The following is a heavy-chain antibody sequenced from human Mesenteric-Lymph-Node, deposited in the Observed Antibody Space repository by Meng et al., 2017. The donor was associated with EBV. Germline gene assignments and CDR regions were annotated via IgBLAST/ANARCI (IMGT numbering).Heavy chain of an antibody. CDR2: IFYTGST. CDR3: ARVFTVVQGVFEPLMNWFDP. D-gene: IGHD3-10*01. Sequence: QVPYEGAGPGLVNNMETLYLPCIVSGGSVRSGSYYWSWVRQPTGKELEVIGYIFYTGSTNYSPYLKSRVIISVDTSKIQFSLNLRSVTDADMAVYYCARVFTVVQGVFEPLMNWFDPWGQGTLVTVSS. V-gene: IGHV4-61*01. J-gene: IGHJ5*02. CDR1: GGSVRSGSYY.